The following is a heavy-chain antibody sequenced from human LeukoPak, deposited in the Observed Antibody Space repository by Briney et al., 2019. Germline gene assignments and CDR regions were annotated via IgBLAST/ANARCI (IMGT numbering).Heavy chain of an antibody. D-gene: IGHD2-21*02. CDR1: GFTFDDYG. J-gene: IGHJ4*02. Sequence: GGSLRLSCAASGFTFDDYGMSWVRQAPGKGLEWVSGINWNGGSTGYADSVKGRFTISRDNAKNSLYLQMNSLRAEDTAVYYCACDFRYLGHDFWGQGTLVTVSS. V-gene: IGHV3-20*04. CDR3: ACDFRYLGHDF. CDR2: INWNGGST.